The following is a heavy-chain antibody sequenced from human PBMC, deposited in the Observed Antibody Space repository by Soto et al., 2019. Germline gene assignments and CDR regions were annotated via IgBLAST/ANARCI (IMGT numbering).Heavy chain of an antibody. CDR1: GFTFSSYG. Sequence: GGSLRLSCAASGFTFSSYGMHWARQAPGKGLEWVAVISYDESNKYYADSVTGRFTFSRDNSKNTLYLQMNSLRAEDTAVYYCAKSGSMAARTRNWFDPWGQGTLVTVSS. CDR2: ISYDESNK. J-gene: IGHJ5*02. D-gene: IGHD6-6*01. CDR3: AKSGSMAARTRNWFDP. V-gene: IGHV3-30*18.